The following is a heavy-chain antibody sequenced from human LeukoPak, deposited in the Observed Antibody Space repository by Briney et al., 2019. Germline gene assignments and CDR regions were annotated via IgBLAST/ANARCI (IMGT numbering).Heavy chain of an antibody. V-gene: IGHV1-2*02. Sequence: GASVKVSCKASGYTFTCYYMHWVRQAPGQGLEWMGWINPNSADTNYAQKFQGRVSMTRDTSITTAYMELSRLRSDDTAVYYCARDIFDSSGYYPDRLDYWGQGTLVTVSS. CDR3: ARDIFDSSGYYPDRLDY. J-gene: IGHJ4*02. CDR2: INPNSADT. CDR1: GYTFTCYY. D-gene: IGHD3-22*01.